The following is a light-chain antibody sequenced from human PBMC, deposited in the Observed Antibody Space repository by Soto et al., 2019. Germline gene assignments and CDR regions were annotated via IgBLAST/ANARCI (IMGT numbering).Light chain of an antibody. CDR3: EAWDDSLSGSVV. CDR2: RNN. CDR1: SSNIGSNY. Sequence: QSVLTQPPSASGTPGQRVTISCSGSSSNIGSNYVYWYQQLPGTAPKLLIYRNNQRPSGVPDRFSGSKSGTSASLAISGLRSEDEADDYCEAWDDSLSGSVVFGGGTKLTVL. V-gene: IGLV1-47*01. J-gene: IGLJ2*01.